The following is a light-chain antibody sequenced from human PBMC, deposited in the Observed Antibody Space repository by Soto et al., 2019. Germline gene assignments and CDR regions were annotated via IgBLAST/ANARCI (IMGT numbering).Light chain of an antibody. CDR1: QSVRSD. J-gene: IGKJ5*01. V-gene: IGKV3-15*01. Sequence: EIVMTQSPATLSVSAGERVILSCRASQSVRSDLAWYQQKPGQAPRLLIYGASTRATGIPARFSGSGSGTEFSLSISSLQSEDFAVYSCQQYNNWPITFGQGTRLEIK. CDR3: QQYNNWPIT. CDR2: GAS.